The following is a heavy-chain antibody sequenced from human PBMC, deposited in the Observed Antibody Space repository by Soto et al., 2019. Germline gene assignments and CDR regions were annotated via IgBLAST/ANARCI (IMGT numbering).Heavy chain of an antibody. Sequence: PSGTLSLTWGLYGRSISGYYRSWIRQPPGKGLEWLGEINHSGSTNYNPSLKSRVTISVDTSKNQFSLKLSSVTAAETAVYYCARGWYYYYYGMDVWGQGTTVTVSS. CDR2: INHSGST. V-gene: IGHV4-34*01. J-gene: IGHJ6*02. CDR3: ARGWYYYYYGMDV. CDR1: GRSISGYY.